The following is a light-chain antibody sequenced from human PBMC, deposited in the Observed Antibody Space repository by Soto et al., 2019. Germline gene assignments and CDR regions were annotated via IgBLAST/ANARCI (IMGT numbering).Light chain of an antibody. V-gene: IGKV1-5*03. CDR3: QQFNTSPWT. CDR1: QSVSIW. J-gene: IGKJ1*01. CDR2: KSS. Sequence: DIQMTQSPSTLSASEGDRVTISCRASQSVSIWMAWYQQKPGRAPKLLIYKSSILESGVPSRFSGSGSGTEFTLTIISLQPDDFATYYCQQFNTSPWTFGQGTKVDIK.